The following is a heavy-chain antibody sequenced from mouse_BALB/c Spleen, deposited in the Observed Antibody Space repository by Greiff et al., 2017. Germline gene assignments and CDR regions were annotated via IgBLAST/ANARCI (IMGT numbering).Heavy chain of an antibody. CDR3: ARDYGSSGENFDY. D-gene: IGHD1-1*01. CDR2: ISPYNDGT. V-gene: IGHV1-14*01. J-gene: IGHJ2*01. Sequence: VQLKESGPELVKPGASVKMSCKASGYTFTSYVMHWVKQKPGQGLEWIGYISPYNDGTKYNEKFKGKATLTSDKSSSTAYMELSSLTSEDSAVYYCARDYGSSGENFDYWGQGTTLTVSS. CDR1: GYTFTSYV.